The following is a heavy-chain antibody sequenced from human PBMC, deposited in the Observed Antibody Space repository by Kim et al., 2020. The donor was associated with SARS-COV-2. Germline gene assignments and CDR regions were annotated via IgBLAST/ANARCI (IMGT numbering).Heavy chain of an antibody. Sequence: GSLRLSCAASGFTFSDHYMDWVRQGPGKGLEWVARTRNKVNSYTTEYAASVKGRFIISRDESRNSLFLQMNSLKTEDTAVYYCARGYCSGGSCHPSYYFHMDVWGQGTTVTVSS. CDR1: GFTFSDHY. CDR2: TRNKVNSYTT. J-gene: IGHJ6*02. V-gene: IGHV3-72*01. D-gene: IGHD2-15*01. CDR3: ARGYCSGGSCHPSYYFHMDV.